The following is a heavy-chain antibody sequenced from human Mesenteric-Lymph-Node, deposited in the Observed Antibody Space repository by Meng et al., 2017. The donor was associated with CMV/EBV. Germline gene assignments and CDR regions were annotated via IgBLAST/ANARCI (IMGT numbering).Heavy chain of an antibody. CDR3: ASCTSPTETYDS. V-gene: IGHV4-39*01. J-gene: IGHJ4*02. CDR1: GCSISSSSYY. CDR2: MYYSGST. D-gene: IGHD2-2*01. Sequence: SETLSLTCTVSGCSISSSSYYWGWLRQPPGKGLEWVGSMYYSGSTYYNPSLKSRVTISVETSKNQFSLKLSSVTAADTAVYYCASCTSPTETYDSWGQGTLVTVSS.